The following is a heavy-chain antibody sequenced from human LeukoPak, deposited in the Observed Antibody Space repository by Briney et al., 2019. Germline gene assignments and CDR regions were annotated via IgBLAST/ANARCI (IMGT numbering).Heavy chain of an antibody. Sequence: ASVKVSCKASGYTLTSYDINWVRQATGQGLEWMGWMNPNSGNTGYAQKFQGRVTMTRNTSISTAYMELSSLRSEDTAVYYCARGQSSDGYGSGPDFDYWGQGTLVTVSS. CDR1: GYTLTSYD. CDR2: MNPNSGNT. V-gene: IGHV1-8*01. J-gene: IGHJ4*02. D-gene: IGHD3-10*01. CDR3: ARGQSSDGYGSGPDFDY.